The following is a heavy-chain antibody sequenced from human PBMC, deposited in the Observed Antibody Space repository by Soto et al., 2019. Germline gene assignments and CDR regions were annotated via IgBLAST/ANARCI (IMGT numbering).Heavy chain of an antibody. Sequence: EVQLLESGGGLVQPGGSLRLSCAASGFTFRNFAMNWVRQAPGKWLEWVSRITSGGSTFYVDSVTDRFTIARDNAKDTLYLQMRSLRAEDTAVYYCAKNHLYGTSWYGVSDYWGQGSLVTVSS. V-gene: IGHV3-23*01. J-gene: IGHJ4*02. D-gene: IGHD6-13*01. CDR1: GFTFRNFA. CDR2: ITSGGST. CDR3: AKNHLYGTSWYGVSDY.